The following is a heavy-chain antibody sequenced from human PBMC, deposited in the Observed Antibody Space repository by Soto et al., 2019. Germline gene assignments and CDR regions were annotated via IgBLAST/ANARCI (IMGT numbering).Heavy chain of an antibody. J-gene: IGHJ6*01. Sequence: PGGSLRLSCAASGFTFSSYSMNWVRQAPGKGLQWVSSISSSSSYIYYADSVKGRFTISRDTAKNSLYLQMNSLRAEDTAVYFCAREMMRSYAFWSGYYTDSFYYYGMDVWGDGPTVTVAS. D-gene: IGHD3-3*01. CDR2: ISSSSSYI. CDR3: AREMMRSYAFWSGYYTDSFYYYGMDV. CDR1: GFTFSSYS. V-gene: IGHV3-21*01.